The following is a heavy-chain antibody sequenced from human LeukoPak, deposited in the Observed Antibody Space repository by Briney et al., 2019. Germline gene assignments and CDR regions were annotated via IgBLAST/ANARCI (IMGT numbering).Heavy chain of an antibody. D-gene: IGHD3-10*01. Sequence: ASVKVSCKASGYTFTSYYMHWVRQAPGQGLEWMGIINPSGGSTSYAQKFQGRVTMTRDTSTSTVYMELSSLRSEDTAVYYCARDSLVRGVPNWFDPWGQGTLVTVSS. V-gene: IGHV1-46*01. CDR3: ARDSLVRGVPNWFDP. CDR2: INPSGGST. J-gene: IGHJ5*02. CDR1: GYTFTSYY.